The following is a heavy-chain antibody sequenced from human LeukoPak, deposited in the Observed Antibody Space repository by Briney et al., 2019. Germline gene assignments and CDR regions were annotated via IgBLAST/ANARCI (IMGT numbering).Heavy chain of an antibody. D-gene: IGHD3-10*01. CDR3: ARKRIKEYYYGMDV. V-gene: IGHV3-30-3*01. CDR2: ISYDGSNK. Sequence: QSGGSLRLSCAASGFTFSSYAMHWVRQAPGKGLEWVAVISYDGSNKYYADSVKGRFTISRDNSKNTLYLQMNSLRAEDTAVYYCARKRIKEYYYGMDVWGQGTTVTVSS. J-gene: IGHJ6*02. CDR1: GFTFSSYA.